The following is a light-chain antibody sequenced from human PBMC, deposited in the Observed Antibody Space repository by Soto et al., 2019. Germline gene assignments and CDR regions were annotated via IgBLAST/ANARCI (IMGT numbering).Light chain of an antibody. J-gene: IGKJ4*01. Sequence: EIVMTQSPATLSVSPGERATLSCRASRTINRKLAWYQPKPGQAPRLLISGASTRATGIPARFSGSESGTEFTLNISSLQSDGVVLYDCQQYYDCPPLLFGGGTKVEIK. CDR1: RTINRK. V-gene: IGKV3-15*01. CDR3: QQYYDCPPLL. CDR2: GAS.